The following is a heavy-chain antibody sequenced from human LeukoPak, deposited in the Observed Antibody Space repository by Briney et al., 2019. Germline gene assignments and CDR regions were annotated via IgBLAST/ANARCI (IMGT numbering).Heavy chain of an antibody. V-gene: IGHV1-18*01. D-gene: IGHD3-10*01. CDR2: ISAYNGNT. Sequence: GASVTVSCNASGYTFINYGISWVRQAPGQGLEWMGWISAYNGNTNYAQKLQGRVTMTTDTSTSTAYMELRSLRSDDTAVYYCARDLTGTAGTDWGQGTLVTVSS. J-gene: IGHJ4*02. CDR3: ARDLTGTAGTD. CDR1: GYTFINYG.